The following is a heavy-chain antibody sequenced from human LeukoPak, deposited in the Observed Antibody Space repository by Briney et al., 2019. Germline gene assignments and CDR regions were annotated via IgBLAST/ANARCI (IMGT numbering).Heavy chain of an antibody. V-gene: IGHV1-2*02. D-gene: IGHD1-14*01. CDR2: INPNSGGT. CDR3: ARDLTYRAEIDY. CDR1: GYTFTGYY. Sequence: ASVKVSCKASGYTFTGYYMHWVRQAPGQGLEWMGWINPNSGGTNYAQKFQGRVTMTRDTSISTAYMELSRLRSDDTAVYYCARDLTYRAEIDYWGQGTLVTVSP. J-gene: IGHJ4*02.